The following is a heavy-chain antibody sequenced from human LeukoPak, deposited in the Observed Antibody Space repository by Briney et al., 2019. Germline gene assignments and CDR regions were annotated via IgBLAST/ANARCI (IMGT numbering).Heavy chain of an antibody. J-gene: IGHJ4*02. V-gene: IGHV1-69*05. CDR3: ASGLILTGYYSLFDY. CDR2: IIPIFGTA. Sequence: SVKVSCKASGGTFSSYAISWVRQAPGQGLEWMGGIIPIFGTANYAQKFQGRVTITTDESTSTAYMELSSLRSEDTAVYYCASGLILTGYYSLFDYWGQGTLATVSS. D-gene: IGHD3-9*01. CDR1: GGTFSSYA.